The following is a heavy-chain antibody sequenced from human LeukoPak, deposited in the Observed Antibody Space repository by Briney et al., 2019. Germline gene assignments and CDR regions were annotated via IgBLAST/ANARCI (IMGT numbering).Heavy chain of an antibody. V-gene: IGHV3-7*01. Sequence: GGSLRLSCAASGFTFSSNWMSWVRQAPGKGLEWVANIKQDGSEKYYVDSVKGRFTISRDNAKNSLYLQMNSLRAEDTAVYYCARMVRGVNYYFDYWGQGTLVTVSS. J-gene: IGHJ4*02. D-gene: IGHD3-10*01. CDR3: ARMVRGVNYYFDY. CDR1: GFTFSSNW. CDR2: IKQDGSEK.